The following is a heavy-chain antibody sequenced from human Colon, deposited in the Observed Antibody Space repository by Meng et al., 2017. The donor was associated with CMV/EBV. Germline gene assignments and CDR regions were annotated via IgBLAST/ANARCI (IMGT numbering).Heavy chain of an antibody. CDR2: INPNSGGT. J-gene: IGHJ4*02. D-gene: IGHD3-22*01. Sequence: SGYTFPGYYMPWVRQAPGQGLEWMRWINPNSGGTNYAQKFQGWVTMTRDTSISTAYMELSRLRSDDTAVYYCARTRTYYDSSGAFDYWGQGTLVTVSS. V-gene: IGHV1-2*04. CDR1: GYTFPGYY. CDR3: ARTRTYYDSSGAFDY.